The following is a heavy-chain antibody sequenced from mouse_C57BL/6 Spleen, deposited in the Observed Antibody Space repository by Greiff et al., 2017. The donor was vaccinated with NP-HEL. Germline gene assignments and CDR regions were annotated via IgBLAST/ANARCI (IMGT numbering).Heavy chain of an antibody. Sequence: EVNVVESGGGLVQPGESPKLSCESNEYEFPSHDMSWVRKTPEKRLELVAAINSDGGSTYYPDTMERRFIISRDNTKKTLYLQMSSLRSEDTALYYCARRGGYDGAWFAYWGQGTLVTVSA. J-gene: IGHJ3*01. CDR1: EYEFPSHD. D-gene: IGHD2-2*01. CDR3: ARRGGYDGAWFAY. CDR2: INSDGGST. V-gene: IGHV5-2*03.